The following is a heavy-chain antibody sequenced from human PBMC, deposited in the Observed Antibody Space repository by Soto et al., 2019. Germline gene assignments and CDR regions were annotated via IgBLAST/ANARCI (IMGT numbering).Heavy chain of an antibody. CDR2: ISSSSGTL. Sequence: RGYLALSCAASGQTLSGYLMNWVHHASGKEKEWLSYISSSSGTLYYADSVKGRFTISRDNAKNSLYLQMNSLRAEDTALYYCAKDRFFVILRAPHHSKGMHFPCQGPSVT. CDR1: GQTLSGYL. J-gene: IGHJ6*02. D-gene: IGHD3-3*01. CDR3: AKDRFFVILRAPHHSKGMHF. V-gene: IGHV3-48*01.